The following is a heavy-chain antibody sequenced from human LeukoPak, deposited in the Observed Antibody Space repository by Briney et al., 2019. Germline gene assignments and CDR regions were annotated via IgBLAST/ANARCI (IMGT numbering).Heavy chain of an antibody. CDR3: ARGLEGATTDDAFDI. CDR1: GYTFTSYG. J-gene: IGHJ3*02. Sequence: ASVKVSCKASGYTFTSYGISWVRQAPGQGLEWMGWISAYNGNTNYAQKLQGRVTMTTDTSTSTAYMELSSLRSEDTAVYYCARGLEGATTDDAFDIWGQGTMVTVSS. CDR2: ISAYNGNT. V-gene: IGHV1-18*01. D-gene: IGHD1-26*01.